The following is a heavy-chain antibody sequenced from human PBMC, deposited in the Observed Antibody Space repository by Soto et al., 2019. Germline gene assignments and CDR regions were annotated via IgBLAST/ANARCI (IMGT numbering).Heavy chain of an antibody. D-gene: IGHD2-8*02. CDR3: ARQVTGLMRYAYDI. CDR1: GGSISSSNW. J-gene: IGHJ3*02. Sequence: PSETLSLTCAVSGGSISSSNWWSWVRQPPGKGLEWIGEIYHSGSTNYNPSLKSRVTISVDTSKNQFSLKLNSVAAADTAIYYCARQVTGLMRYAYDIWGQGTMVTVSS. V-gene: IGHV4-4*02. CDR2: IYHSGST.